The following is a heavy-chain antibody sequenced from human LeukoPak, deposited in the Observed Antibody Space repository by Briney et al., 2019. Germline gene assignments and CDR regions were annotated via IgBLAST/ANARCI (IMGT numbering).Heavy chain of an antibody. J-gene: IGHJ5*02. Sequence: GGSLRLSCAASGFTFSSYGMHWVRQAPGKGLDWLAFIRYDGSNKYYADSVKGRFTISRDNSKNTLYLQMNSLRTEDTAVYYCAKDLMRDRWFGESWGQGTLVTVSS. V-gene: IGHV3-30*02. CDR2: IRYDGSNK. CDR1: GFTFSSYG. CDR3: AKDLMRDRWFGES. D-gene: IGHD3-10*01.